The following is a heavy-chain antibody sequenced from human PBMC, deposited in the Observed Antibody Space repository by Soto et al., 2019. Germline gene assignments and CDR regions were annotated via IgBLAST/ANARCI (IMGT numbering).Heavy chain of an antibody. CDR3: ARSKSRGVIVSYNWFDP. D-gene: IGHD3-16*02. Sequence: QVQLQQWGAGLLKPSETLSLTCAVYGGSFSGYYWSWIRQPPGKGLEWIGEINHSGSTNYNPSLKSRVTISVDPSKNQFSLKLSSVTAADTAVYYCARSKSRGVIVSYNWFDPWGQGTLVTVSS. J-gene: IGHJ5*02. CDR2: INHSGST. V-gene: IGHV4-34*01. CDR1: GGSFSGYY.